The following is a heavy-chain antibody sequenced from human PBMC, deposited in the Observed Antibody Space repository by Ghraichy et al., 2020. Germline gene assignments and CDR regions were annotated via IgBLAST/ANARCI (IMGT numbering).Heavy chain of an antibody. CDR1: DGSISSSSYY. J-gene: IGHJ5*02. Sequence: SETLSLTCTVSDGSISSSSYYWGWIRQPPGKGLEWIGSIYYSGSTYYNPSLKSRVTISVDTSKNQFSLKLSSVTAADTAVYYCARQAINIVVVVAATPFGWFDPWGQGTLVTVSS. CDR3: ARQAINIVVVVAATPFGWFDP. D-gene: IGHD2-15*01. V-gene: IGHV4-39*01. CDR2: IYYSGST.